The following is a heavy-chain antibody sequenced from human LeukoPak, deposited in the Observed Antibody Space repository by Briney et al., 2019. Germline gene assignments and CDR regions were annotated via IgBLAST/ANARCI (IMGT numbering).Heavy chain of an antibody. Sequence: GASVKVSCKASGYTFTGYYMHWVRQAPGQGLEWMGWINPNSGGTNYAQKFQGRVTMTRDTSISTAYMELSRLRSDDTAVYYCASQSYGSGSYYNFGYWGREPWSPSPQ. CDR1: GYTFTGYY. J-gene: IGHJ4*02. V-gene: IGHV1-2*02. CDR2: INPNSGGT. CDR3: ASQSYGSGSYYNFGY. D-gene: IGHD3-10*01.